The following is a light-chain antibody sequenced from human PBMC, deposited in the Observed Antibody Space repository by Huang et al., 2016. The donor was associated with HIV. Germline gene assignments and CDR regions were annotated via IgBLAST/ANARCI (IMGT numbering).Light chain of an antibody. J-gene: IGKJ1*01. CDR3: QQYNSYPGT. CDR1: QSISNS. Sequence: DIQMTQSPSTLSASVGDRVTITCQASQSISNSLAWYQQKAGKAPKLLIYKASTLQSGVPSRFSGSGSGKKFTLTISSLQPDDFATYYCQQYNSYPGTFGQGTTVEIK. CDR2: KAS. V-gene: IGKV1-5*03.